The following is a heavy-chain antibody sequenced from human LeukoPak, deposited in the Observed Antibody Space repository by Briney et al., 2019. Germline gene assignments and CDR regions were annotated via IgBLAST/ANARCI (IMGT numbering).Heavy chain of an antibody. CDR1: GGSISSYY. CDR2: INHSGST. V-gene: IGHV4-34*01. Sequence: KPSETLSLTCTVSGGSISSYYWSWIRQPPGKGLEWIGEINHSGSTNYNPSLKSRVTISVDTSKNQFSLRLSSVTAADTAVYYCARSPLLRSAFDIWGQGTMVTVSS. D-gene: IGHD4-17*01. CDR3: ARSPLLRSAFDI. J-gene: IGHJ3*02.